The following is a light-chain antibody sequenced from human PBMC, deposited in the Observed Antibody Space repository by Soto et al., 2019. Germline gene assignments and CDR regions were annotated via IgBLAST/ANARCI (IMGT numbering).Light chain of an antibody. Sequence: ESVLMQSPATVSLSPGERATLSCRASQSVSSSNLAWYQQKPGQAPRLVISGASSRAAGLPDRFSGSGSGTDFTLTISRLEPEDFAVYYCQHYDDSPPRYTFGQGTKLEIK. CDR3: QHYDDSPPRYT. J-gene: IGKJ2*01. V-gene: IGKV3-20*01. CDR1: QSVSSSN. CDR2: GAS.